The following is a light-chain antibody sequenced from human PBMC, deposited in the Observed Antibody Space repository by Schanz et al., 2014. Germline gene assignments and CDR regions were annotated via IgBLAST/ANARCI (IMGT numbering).Light chain of an antibody. J-gene: IGKJ2*01. CDR1: QSVSSSY. CDR3: QQYGSSPPMYT. Sequence: EIVLTQPPGTLSLSPGERATLSCRASQSVSSSYLAWYQQKPGQAPRLLIHGASSRATDIPDRFSGGGSGTDFTLSISRMEPEDFEVYYCQQYGSSPPMYTFGQGTKLEIK. CDR2: GAS. V-gene: IGKV3-20*01.